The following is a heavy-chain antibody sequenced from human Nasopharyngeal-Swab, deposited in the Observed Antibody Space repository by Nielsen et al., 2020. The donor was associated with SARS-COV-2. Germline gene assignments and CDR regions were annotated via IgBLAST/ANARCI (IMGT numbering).Heavy chain of an antibody. V-gene: IGHV3-23*01. J-gene: IGHJ4*02. Sequence: GGSLRLSCAASGFTFSSYAMSWVRQAPGKGLEWVSAISGSGGSTYYADSVKGRFTISRDNSKNTLYLQMNSLRAEDTAVYYCAKVGVIDIVVVPAAISTCYFDYWGQGTLVTVSS. CDR1: GFTFSSYA. D-gene: IGHD2-2*01. CDR2: ISGSGGST. CDR3: AKVGVIDIVVVPAAISTCYFDY.